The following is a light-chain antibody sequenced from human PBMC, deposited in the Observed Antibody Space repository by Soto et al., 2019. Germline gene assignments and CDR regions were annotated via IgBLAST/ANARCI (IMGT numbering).Light chain of an antibody. CDR1: QSLVYSDGNTY. CDR2: EVS. CDR3: MQGRHWPPK. J-gene: IGKJ1*01. Sequence: DVVMTQSPLSLPVTLGQPASISCRSSQSLVYSDGNTYLSWFQQRPGQSPRRLIYEVSNRDSGVPDRFSGSGSGTDFTLNISRVEAEDVGVYYCMQGRHWPPKFGQGTKVEIK. V-gene: IGKV2-30*01.